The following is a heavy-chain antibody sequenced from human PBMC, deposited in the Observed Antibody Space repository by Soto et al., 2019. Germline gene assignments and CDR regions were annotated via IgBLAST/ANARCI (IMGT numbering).Heavy chain of an antibody. CDR1: GFTFSGSA. CDR2: IRSKANSYAT. V-gene: IGHV3-73*01. Sequence: GGSLRLSCSASGFTFSGSAMHWVRQASGKGLEWVGRIRSKANSYATAYAASVKGRFTISRDDSKNTAYLQMNSLKTEDTAVYYCTHSPYSGYDGIDYWGQGTLVTVSS. J-gene: IGHJ4*02. D-gene: IGHD5-12*01. CDR3: THSPYSGYDGIDY.